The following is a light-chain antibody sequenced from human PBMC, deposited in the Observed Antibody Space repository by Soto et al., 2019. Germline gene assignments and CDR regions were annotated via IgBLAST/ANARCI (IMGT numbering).Light chain of an antibody. Sequence: EIVMTQSAATRSVSPGEGTTLSCRASQGIGDTLAWYQQKPGQTPRLLIYDTSIRATGVPARFSGSRSGAEFTLTLSSLQSEDFAVYYCQHYVTWPLTFGGGTKVDIK. V-gene: IGKV3-15*01. CDR2: DTS. J-gene: IGKJ4*01. CDR1: QGIGDT. CDR3: QHYVTWPLT.